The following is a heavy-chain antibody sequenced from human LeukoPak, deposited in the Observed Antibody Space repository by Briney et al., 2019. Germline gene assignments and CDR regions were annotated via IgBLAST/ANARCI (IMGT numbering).Heavy chain of an antibody. CDR1: GYTFTGYY. CDR3: ARPIAVAGFDY. CDR2: INRNSGGT. Sequence: ASVKVSCKASGYTFTGYYMHWVRQAPGQGLEWMGRINRNSGGTNYAQKFQGRVTMTRDTSISTAYMELSRLRSGGTAVYYCARPIAVAGFDYWGQGTLVTVSS. V-gene: IGHV1-2*06. J-gene: IGHJ4*02. D-gene: IGHD6-19*01.